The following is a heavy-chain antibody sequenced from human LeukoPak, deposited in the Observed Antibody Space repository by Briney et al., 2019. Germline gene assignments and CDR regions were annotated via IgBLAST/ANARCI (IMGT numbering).Heavy chain of an antibody. Sequence: ASVKVSCKASGYTFTGYYMHWVRQAPGQGLEWMGWINPNSGGTDYAQKFQGRVTMTRDTSISTAYMELSRLRSDDTAVYYCARSIVVVPAAIGHWFDPWGQGTLVTVSS. CDR2: INPNSGGT. CDR1: GYTFTGYY. CDR3: ARSIVVVPAAIGHWFDP. J-gene: IGHJ5*02. V-gene: IGHV1-2*02. D-gene: IGHD2-2*02.